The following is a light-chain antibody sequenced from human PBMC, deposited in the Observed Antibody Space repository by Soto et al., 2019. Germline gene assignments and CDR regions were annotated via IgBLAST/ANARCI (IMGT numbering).Light chain of an antibody. CDR2: EAS. CDR3: LQYFKYPRT. CDR1: QGIRNS. V-gene: IGKV1-6*01. J-gene: IGKJ1*01. Sequence: AILMTQSPSSLSASVGDRVTITCRASQGIRNSLAWYQQKPGKAPKLLIYEASTLQSGVPSRFSGSYSGTDFTLTIGSLQPEDFATYYCLQYFKYPRTFGQGTKVEIK.